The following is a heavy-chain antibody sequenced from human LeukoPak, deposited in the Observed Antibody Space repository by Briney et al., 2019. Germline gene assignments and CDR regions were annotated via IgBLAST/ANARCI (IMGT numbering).Heavy chain of an antibody. Sequence: ASVKVSCKASGYTFTSYYMHWVRQAPGQGLEWMGIIDPSGGSTSYAQKFQGRVTMTRDTSTSTVYMELSSLRSEDTAVYYCARFPVHYYDSSGYAFDIWGQGTMVTVSS. CDR2: IDPSGGST. CDR1: GYTFTSYY. D-gene: IGHD3-22*01. CDR3: ARFPVHYYDSSGYAFDI. J-gene: IGHJ3*02. V-gene: IGHV1-46*01.